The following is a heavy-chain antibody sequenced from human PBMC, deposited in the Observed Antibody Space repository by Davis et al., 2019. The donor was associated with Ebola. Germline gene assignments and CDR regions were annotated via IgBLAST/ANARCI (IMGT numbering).Heavy chain of an antibody. CDR1: VITFSSYA. V-gene: IGHV3-23*01. Sequence: GESLKISCADSVITFSSYAMTWVRQAPGKGLEWVSAISGSGGSTYYADSVKGRFTISRDNSKNTLYLQMNSLRAEDTAVYYCAREDTAMVMVTYYYGMDVWGKGTTVTVSS. CDR3: AREDTAMVMVTYYYGMDV. J-gene: IGHJ6*04. D-gene: IGHD5-18*01. CDR2: ISGSGGST.